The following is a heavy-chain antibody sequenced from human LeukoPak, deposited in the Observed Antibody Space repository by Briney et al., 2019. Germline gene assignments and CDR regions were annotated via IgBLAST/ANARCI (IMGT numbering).Heavy chain of an antibody. V-gene: IGHV3-30*04. CDR1: GFTFSSYA. J-gene: IGHJ4*02. CDR2: ISYDGSNK. CDR3: ARDQGYYYGSGIPDY. D-gene: IGHD3-10*01. Sequence: GGSLRLSCAASGFTFSSYAMHWVRQAPGKGLEWVAVISYDGSNKYYADSVKGRFTISRDNSKNTLYLQMNSLRAEDTAVYYCARDQGYYYGSGIPDYWGQGTLVTVSS.